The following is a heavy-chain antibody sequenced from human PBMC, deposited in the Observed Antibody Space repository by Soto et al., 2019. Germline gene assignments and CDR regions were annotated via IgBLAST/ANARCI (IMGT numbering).Heavy chain of an antibody. CDR3: ARAENYYDSSGPHFDY. CDR1: CGSISSGDYY. CDR2: IYYSGST. J-gene: IGHJ4*02. V-gene: IGHV4-30-4*01. D-gene: IGHD3-22*01. Sequence: PSETLSLTCTVSCGSISSGDYYWSWIRQPPGKGLEWIGYIYYSGSTYYNPSLKSRVTISVDTSKNQFSLKLSSVTAADTAVYYCARAENYYDSSGPHFDYWGQGTLVTVSS.